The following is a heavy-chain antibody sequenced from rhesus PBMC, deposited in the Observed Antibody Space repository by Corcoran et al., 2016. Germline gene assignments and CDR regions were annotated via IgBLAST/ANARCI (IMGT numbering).Heavy chain of an antibody. J-gene: IGHJ2*01. CDR1: GSSFTSYW. CDR3: AKSGVGYFDL. Sequence: EVQLVQSGAEVKRPGESLKISCKPSGSSFTSYWISWVRQLPGKGLEWRGAIDPSDSDTRYSPSFQGQVTISADKSIRTTYLQWSSLKASDSATYYCAKSGVGYFDLWGPGTPITISS. D-gene: IGHD1-44*02. CDR2: IDPSDSDT. V-gene: IGHV5-2*01.